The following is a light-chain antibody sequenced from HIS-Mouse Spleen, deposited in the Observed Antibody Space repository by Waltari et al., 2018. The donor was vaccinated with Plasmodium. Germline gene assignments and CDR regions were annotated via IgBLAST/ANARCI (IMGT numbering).Light chain of an antibody. CDR2: CNN. Sequence: QSVLTQPPSASGTPGQRVTISCSGSSSNIGSNTVNWYQQLPGTAPKLLINCNNQRPAWVPDRFSGSDSGTSASLAIIGLQSDDEADYYCAAWDDSLNGPVFGGGTKLTVL. V-gene: IGLV1-44*01. J-gene: IGLJ2*01. CDR1: SSNIGSNT. CDR3: AAWDDSLNGPV.